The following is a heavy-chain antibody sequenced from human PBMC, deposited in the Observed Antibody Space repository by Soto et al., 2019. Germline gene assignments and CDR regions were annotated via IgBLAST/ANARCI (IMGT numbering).Heavy chain of an antibody. CDR1: GYSFTTYG. CDR2: INTDSGIT. V-gene: IGHV1-18*01. J-gene: IGHJ4*02. D-gene: IGHD3-3*01. Sequence: QVQLVQSGVEVKKPGASVKVSCKASGYSFTTYGIGWVRQAPGQGLEWMGRINTDSGITNYARKLQGRVTMTTDTSTSTAYMELRSLRSDDTAVYYCARVDDLWTGYYPTWGQGTLVTVSS. CDR3: ARVDDLWTGYYPT.